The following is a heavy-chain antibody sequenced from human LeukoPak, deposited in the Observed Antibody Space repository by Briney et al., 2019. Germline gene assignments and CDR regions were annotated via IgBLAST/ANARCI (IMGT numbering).Heavy chain of an antibody. J-gene: IGHJ6*02. V-gene: IGHV4-59*08. Sequence: ASETLSLTCTVSGGSISSYYWSWIRQPPGKGLEWIGYIYYSGSTNYNPSLKSRVTISVDTSKNQFSLKLSSVTAADTAVYYCARSYYYGSGSYGMDVWGQGTTVTVSS. D-gene: IGHD3-10*01. CDR2: IYYSGST. CDR3: ARSYYYGSGSYGMDV. CDR1: GGSISSYY.